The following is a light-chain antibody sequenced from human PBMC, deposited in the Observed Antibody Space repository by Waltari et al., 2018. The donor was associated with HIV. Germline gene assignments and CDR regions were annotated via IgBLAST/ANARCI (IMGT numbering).Light chain of an antibody. J-gene: IGLJ1*01. CDR3: AAWDDSLNGYV. V-gene: IGLV1-36*01. CDR2: YDD. CDR1: RSHIGNNA. Sequence: QSVLTQPPSVSEAPRQRVTISCSGSRSHIGNNAVNWYQQVPGKPPTLLIYYDDLLSSGVSDRFSASKSGTSASLAIRGLQSEDEADYYCAAWDDSLNGYVFGSGTKVTVL.